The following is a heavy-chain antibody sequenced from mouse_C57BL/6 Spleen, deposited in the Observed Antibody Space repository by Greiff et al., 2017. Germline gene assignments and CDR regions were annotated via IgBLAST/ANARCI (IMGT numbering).Heavy chain of an antibody. D-gene: IGHD2-4*01. Sequence: EVQRVESGGGLVKPGGSLSLSCAASGFTFSDYGMHWVRQAPEKGLEWVAYISSGSRTIYYADTVKGRFPISRDKVKNTMFLQMTSLRSEDTTMYYCARPGITTGGIDYWGQGTTLTVSS. CDR1: GFTFSDYG. CDR2: ISSGSRTI. V-gene: IGHV5-17*01. CDR3: ARPGITTGGIDY. J-gene: IGHJ2*01.